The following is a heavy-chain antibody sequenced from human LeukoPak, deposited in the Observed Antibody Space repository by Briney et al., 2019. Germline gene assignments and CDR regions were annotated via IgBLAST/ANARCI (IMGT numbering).Heavy chain of an antibody. CDR2: IKSDGITT. V-gene: IGHV3-74*01. D-gene: IGHD3-16*02. Sequence: GGSLRLSCAASGFTFSSYWMHWVRQAPGKGLVWVSRIKSDGITTSYADSVKGRSTISRDNAKNSLCLQMNSLRAEDTAVYYCAREMTLGELSLYLWGQGTMVTVSS. J-gene: IGHJ3*01. CDR1: GFTFSSYW. CDR3: AREMTLGELSLYL.